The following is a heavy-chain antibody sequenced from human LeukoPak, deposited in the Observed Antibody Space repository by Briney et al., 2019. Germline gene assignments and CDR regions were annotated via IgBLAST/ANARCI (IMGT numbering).Heavy chain of an antibody. V-gene: IGHV1-8*03. D-gene: IGHD6-6*01. CDR2: MNPNSGNT. Sequence: ASVKVSCKASGYTFTNYGISWVRQAPGQGLEWMGWMNPNSGNTGYAQKFQGRVTITRNTSIGTAYMELSSLRSEDTAVYYCARAGIAARSRFDPWGQGTLVTVSS. CDR1: GYTFTNYG. J-gene: IGHJ5*02. CDR3: ARAGIAARSRFDP.